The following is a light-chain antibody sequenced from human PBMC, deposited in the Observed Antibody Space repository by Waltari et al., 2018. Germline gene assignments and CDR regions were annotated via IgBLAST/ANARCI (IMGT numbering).Light chain of an antibody. V-gene: IGLV2-14*03. Sequence: QSALTQPASVSGSPGQSITITCSGTSSDVGGYNYVSWYQQYPGKAPKLMIYDVSHRPSGVSDRFSGSKSGSTASLTISGLQAEDEADYYCSSYTSSNTVVFGGGTKLTVL. J-gene: IGLJ2*01. CDR1: SSDVGGYNY. CDR3: SSYTSSNTVV. CDR2: DVS.